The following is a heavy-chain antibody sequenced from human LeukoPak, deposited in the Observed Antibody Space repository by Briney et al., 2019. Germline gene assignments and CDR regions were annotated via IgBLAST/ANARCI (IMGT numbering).Heavy chain of an antibody. CDR3: ARGTNPYYYYYYMDV. Sequence: PGRSLRLSCAASGFTFSSYGMHWVRQAPGKGLEWVAVIWYDGSNKYYADSVKGRFTISRDNSKNTLYLQMNSLRAEDTAVDYCARGTNPYYYYYYMDVWGKGTTVTVSS. CDR2: IWYDGSNK. J-gene: IGHJ6*03. D-gene: IGHD1-14*01. CDR1: GFTFSSYG. V-gene: IGHV3-33*01.